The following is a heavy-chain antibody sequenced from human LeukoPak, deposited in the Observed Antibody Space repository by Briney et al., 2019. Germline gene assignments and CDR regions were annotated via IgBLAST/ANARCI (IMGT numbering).Heavy chain of an antibody. CDR2: IYYSGST. V-gene: IGHV4-30-4*01. D-gene: IGHD2-2*01. CDR1: GGSISSGDYY. Sequence: PSETLSLTCTVSGGSISSGDYYWSWIRQPPGKGLEWIGYIYYSGSTYYNPSLKSRVTISVDTSKNQFSLKLNSVTAADTAVYYCARRQYCSSTSCQLYYYYYGMDVWGQGTTVTVSS. CDR3: ARRQYCSSTSCQLYYYYYGMDV. J-gene: IGHJ6*02.